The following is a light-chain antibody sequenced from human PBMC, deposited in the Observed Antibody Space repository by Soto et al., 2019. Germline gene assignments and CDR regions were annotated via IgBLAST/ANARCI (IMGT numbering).Light chain of an antibody. CDR2: DAS. CDR3: QQHQSYWS. J-gene: IGKJ1*01. CDR1: QSISRW. V-gene: IGKV1-5*01. Sequence: DIQMTQSPSTLSASVGGRFTITCRASQSISRWLAWYQQKPGKAPRILIHDASSLQSGVPSRFIGSGSGTEFTLTISSMKPDDFATYYCQQHQSYWSFGQGTKVDIK.